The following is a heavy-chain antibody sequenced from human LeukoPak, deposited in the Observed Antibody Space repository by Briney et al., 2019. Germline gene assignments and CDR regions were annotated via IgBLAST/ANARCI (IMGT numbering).Heavy chain of an antibody. CDR1: GFTFSSYS. Sequence: GGSLRLSCAASGFTFSSYSMNWVRQAPGKGLEWVSSISSSSSYIYYAASVKGRFTISRDNAKNSLYLQMNSLRAEDTAVYYCARTPAIVVVPAAMEYYFDYWGQGTLVTVSS. J-gene: IGHJ4*02. CDR3: ARTPAIVVVPAAMEYYFDY. CDR2: ISSSSSYI. D-gene: IGHD2-2*01. V-gene: IGHV3-21*01.